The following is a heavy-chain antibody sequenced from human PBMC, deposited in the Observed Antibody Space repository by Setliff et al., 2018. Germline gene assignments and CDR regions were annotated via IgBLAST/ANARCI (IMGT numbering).Heavy chain of an antibody. CDR1: GLSYSNDW. D-gene: IGHD3-10*01. V-gene: IGHV3-7*01. J-gene: IGHJ4*02. CDR2: IKPDGSEK. CDR3: VGAGTYSY. Sequence: GGSLRLSCTASGLSYSNDWVSWVRQAPGKGLEWLASIKPDGSEKYYVDSVKGRFTISRDNAKNSLSLQMNSLRTEDTAVYYCVGAGTYSYWGQGTLVTVSS.